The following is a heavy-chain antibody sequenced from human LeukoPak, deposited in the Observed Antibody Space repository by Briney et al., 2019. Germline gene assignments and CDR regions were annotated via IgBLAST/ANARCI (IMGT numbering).Heavy chain of an antibody. Sequence: SETLSLTCTVSGGSISSGDYYWSWIRQPPGQGLEWIGEINHSGSTNYNPSLKSRVTMSVDTSKNQFSLKLSSVTAADTAVYYCARGQVVREYWGQGTLVTVSS. CDR3: ARGQVVREY. D-gene: IGHD2-15*01. J-gene: IGHJ4*02. V-gene: IGHV4-30-4*01. CDR2: INHSGST. CDR1: GGSISSGDYY.